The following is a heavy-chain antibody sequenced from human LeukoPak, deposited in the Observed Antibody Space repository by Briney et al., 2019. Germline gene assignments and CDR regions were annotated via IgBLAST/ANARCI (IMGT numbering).Heavy chain of an antibody. V-gene: IGHV3-7*03. D-gene: IGHD3-16*01. CDR2: IKQDGSEK. J-gene: IGHJ6*02. CDR1: GFTFSSYW. CDR3: AKDIMRSMSYYYYYGMDV. Sequence: GGSLRLSCAATGFTFSSYWMSWVRQAPGKGLEWVANIKQDGSEKYYVDSVKGRFTISRDNAKDSLYLQMNSLRAEDTALYYCAKDIMRSMSYYYYYGMDVWGQGTTVTVSS.